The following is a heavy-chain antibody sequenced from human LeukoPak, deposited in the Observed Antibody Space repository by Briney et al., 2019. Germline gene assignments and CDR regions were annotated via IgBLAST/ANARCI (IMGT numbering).Heavy chain of an antibody. CDR3: ARGGYSSSSFYGMDV. CDR1: GFTFSDHY. Sequence: GGSLRLSCAASGFTFSDHYMDWVRQAPAQGLEWVGHTGNKANSYTTEYAASVKGRFTISRDDSKNSLYLQMNSLKTEDTAVYYCARGGYSSSSFYGMDVWGQGTTVTVSS. J-gene: IGHJ6*02. CDR2: TGNKANSYTT. V-gene: IGHV3-72*01. D-gene: IGHD6-6*01.